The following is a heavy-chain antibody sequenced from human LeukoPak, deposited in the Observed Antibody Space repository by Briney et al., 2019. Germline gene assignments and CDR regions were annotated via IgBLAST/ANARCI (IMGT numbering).Heavy chain of an antibody. Sequence: GGSLRLSCAASGFTFSSHYMSWVRQAPGKGLEWVSIIYSGGTTYYTDSVKGRFTISRDNSKNTLYLQMNSLRAEDTAVYYCARGYDSGGYYWGQGTLVTVSS. V-gene: IGHV3-66*01. CDR1: GFTFSSHY. D-gene: IGHD3-22*01. J-gene: IGHJ4*02. CDR2: IYSGGTT. CDR3: ARGYDSGGYY.